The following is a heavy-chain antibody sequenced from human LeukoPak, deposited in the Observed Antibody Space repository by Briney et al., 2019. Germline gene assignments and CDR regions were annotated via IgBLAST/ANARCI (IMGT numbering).Heavy chain of an antibody. J-gene: IGHJ4*02. V-gene: IGHV3-7*01. D-gene: IGHD3-16*01. CDR1: GFTFSSAW. CDR3: ADLGSRD. CDR2: IKDDGSDK. Sequence: GGSLRLSCAASGFTFSSAWMTWVRQAPGKGLEWVATIKDDGSDKYYVDSVKGRFTISRDNAKKSLWLQMNSLRVEDTAMYYCADLGSRDWGQGTLVTVSS.